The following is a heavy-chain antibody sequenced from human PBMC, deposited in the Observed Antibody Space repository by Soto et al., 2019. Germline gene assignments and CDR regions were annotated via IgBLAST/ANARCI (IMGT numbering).Heavy chain of an antibody. CDR3: ASNYYDSSGYYDFYYFDY. CDR1: GFTFSSYA. V-gene: IGHV3-30-3*01. D-gene: IGHD3-22*01. Sequence: PGGSVRLSCAASGFTFSSYAMHWVRQAPGKGLEWVAVISYDGSNKYYADSVKGRFTISRDNSKNTLYLQMNSLRAEDTAVYYCASNYYDSSGYYDFYYFDYWGQGTLVTVSS. CDR2: ISYDGSNK. J-gene: IGHJ4*02.